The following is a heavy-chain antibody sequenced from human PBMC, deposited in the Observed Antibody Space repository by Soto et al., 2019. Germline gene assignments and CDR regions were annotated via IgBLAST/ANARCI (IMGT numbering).Heavy chain of an antibody. CDR1: GFTFSSYA. D-gene: IGHD5-12*01. V-gene: IGHV3-30-3*01. Sequence: GGSLRLSCAASGFTFSSYAMHWVRQAPGKGLEWVAVISYDGSNKYYADSVKGRFTISRDNSKNTLYLQMNSLRAEDTAVYYCARVGGREMATMPGYWGQGTLVTVS. CDR3: ARVGGREMATMPGY. J-gene: IGHJ4*02. CDR2: ISYDGSNK.